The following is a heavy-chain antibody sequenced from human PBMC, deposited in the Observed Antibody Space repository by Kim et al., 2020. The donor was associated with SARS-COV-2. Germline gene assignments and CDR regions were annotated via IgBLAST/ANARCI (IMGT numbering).Heavy chain of an antibody. D-gene: IGHD3-10*01. CDR3: ARAFGAAAHCAFVL. Sequence: GGSLRLSCGASGFSFSSYAMTWVRQAPGKGLEWVSVINSGGTSTFFPESVRGRFTTSSDNSKNTLFLQMSILRADDTAVDFCARAFGAAAHCAFVLWRLG. CDR2: INSGGTST. J-gene: IGHJ2*01. CDR1: GFSFSSYA. V-gene: IGHV3-23*03.